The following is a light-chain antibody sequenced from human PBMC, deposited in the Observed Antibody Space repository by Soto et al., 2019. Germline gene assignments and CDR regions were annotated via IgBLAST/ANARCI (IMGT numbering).Light chain of an antibody. CDR3: QQYESYPLT. CDR2: KAS. J-gene: IGKJ4*01. V-gene: IGKV1-5*03. CDR1: QSISSW. Sequence: DIQMTQSPSTLSASVGDRVTITCRASQSISSWLDWYQQKPGKPPNLLIYKASSLESGVPSRFSGSRSGTEFTLTISSLQPDDFATYYYQQYESYPLTFGGGTKVEIK.